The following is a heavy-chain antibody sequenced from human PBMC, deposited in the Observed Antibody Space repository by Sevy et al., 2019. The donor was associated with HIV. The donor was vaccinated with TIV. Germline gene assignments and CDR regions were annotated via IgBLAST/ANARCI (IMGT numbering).Heavy chain of an antibody. V-gene: IGHV4-30-4*01. CDR1: GGSISSGDYY. CDR2: IYYSGTT. D-gene: IGHD2-2*01. J-gene: IGHJ4*02. CDR3: ARTSRDIVLVAAYFDF. Sequence: SETLSLTCTVSGGSISSGDYYWSWIRQPPGKGLEWIGYIYYSGTTYSGPSLKSRVTLSVDTSKNQFSLKLSSVTAADTAVYYCARTSRDIVLVAAYFDFWGQGTLVTVSS.